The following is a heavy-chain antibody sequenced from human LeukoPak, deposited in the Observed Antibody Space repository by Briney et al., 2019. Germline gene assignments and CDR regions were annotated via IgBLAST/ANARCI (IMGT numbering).Heavy chain of an antibody. Sequence: ASVKVSCKASGYTFTNNYTHWVRQAPGQGLEWMAVINPSGTTTTYARKFQGRLTLTRDMSTTPDYMELSSLTSGDTAMYYCARDHSVEDRAWWFDPWGQGTLVTVSS. CDR3: ARDHSVEDRAWWFDP. CDR1: GYTFTNNY. J-gene: IGHJ5*02. D-gene: IGHD4-23*01. CDR2: INPSGTTT. V-gene: IGHV1-46*01.